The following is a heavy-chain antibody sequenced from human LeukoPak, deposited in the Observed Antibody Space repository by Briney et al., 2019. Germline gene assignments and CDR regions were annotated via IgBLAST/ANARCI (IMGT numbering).Heavy chain of an antibody. Sequence: SETLSLTCTVSGGSISSGGYYWSWIRQPPGKGLEWIGYIYHSGSTYYNPSLKSRVTMSVDTSKNQFSLKLSSVTAADTAVYYCARDPNSSSWYLAWFDPWGQGTLVTVSS. CDR1: GGSISSGGYY. CDR3: ARDPNSSSWYLAWFDP. CDR2: IYHSGST. V-gene: IGHV4-30-2*01. J-gene: IGHJ5*02. D-gene: IGHD6-13*01.